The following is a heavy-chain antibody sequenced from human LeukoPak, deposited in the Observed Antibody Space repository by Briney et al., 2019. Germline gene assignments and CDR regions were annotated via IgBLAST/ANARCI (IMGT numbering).Heavy chain of an antibody. J-gene: IGHJ5*02. Sequence: GASVKVSCKASGYIFTSNYIHWVRQAPGQGLEWMGIINPGGGSTNYAQKLQGRVTMTRDTSTSTVYMELSSLRSEDTAVYYCARDTDYGDDSWFDPWGQGTLVTVSS. D-gene: IGHD4-17*01. V-gene: IGHV1-46*04. CDR3: ARDTDYGDDSWFDP. CDR2: INPGGGST. CDR1: GYIFTSNY.